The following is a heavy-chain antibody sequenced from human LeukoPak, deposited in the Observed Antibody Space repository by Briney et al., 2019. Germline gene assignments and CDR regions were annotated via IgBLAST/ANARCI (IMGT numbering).Heavy chain of an antibody. CDR3: AKDLTPHYYDSSGYYDY. CDR2: ISGSGGST. Sequence: GGSLRLSCAASGFTFSSYAMSWVRQAPGEGLEWVSAISGSGGSTYYADSVKGRFTISRDNSKNTLYLQMNSLRAEDTAVYYCAKDLTPHYYDSSGYYDYWGQGTLVTVSS. V-gene: IGHV3-23*01. CDR1: GFTFSSYA. J-gene: IGHJ4*02. D-gene: IGHD3-22*01.